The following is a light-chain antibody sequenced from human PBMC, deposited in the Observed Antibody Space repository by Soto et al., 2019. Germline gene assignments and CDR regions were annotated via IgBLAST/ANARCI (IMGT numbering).Light chain of an antibody. J-gene: IGKJ5*01. Sequence: DIQMTQAPSSLSASVGDRVNITCRASQNIRNSLNWYQQKPGKAPKLLISSTSSLQSGVPSRFSGSGSGTDFTLTISSLQTEYFASYYCQQSYSTPSITFGQGTRLEI. CDR3: QQSYSTPSIT. CDR1: QNIRNS. V-gene: IGKV1-39*01. CDR2: STS.